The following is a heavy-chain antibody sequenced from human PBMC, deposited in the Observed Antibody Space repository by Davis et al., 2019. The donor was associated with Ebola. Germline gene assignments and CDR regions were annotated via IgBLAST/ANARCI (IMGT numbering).Heavy chain of an antibody. J-gene: IGHJ6*02. Sequence: ESLKISCAASGFTFSNFHIHWVRQTPGKGLVWVARIDPDGTGTNYADSVKGRFTISRDNAKNSLYLQMNSLRAEDTAVYYCARDPTRTYYDFWSGSSDYYYGMDVWGQGTTVTVSS. CDR1: GFTFSNFH. CDR3: ARDPTRTYYDFWSGSSDYYYGMDV. CDR2: IDPDGTGT. D-gene: IGHD3-3*01. V-gene: IGHV3-74*01.